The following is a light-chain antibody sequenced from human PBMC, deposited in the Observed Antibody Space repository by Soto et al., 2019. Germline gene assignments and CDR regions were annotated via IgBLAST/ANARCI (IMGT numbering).Light chain of an antibody. V-gene: IGKV3-20*01. CDR1: QSVSRSY. Sequence: EIVLTQSPGTLSLSPGERATLSCRASQSVSRSYLAWYQQKPDQAPRLLIYDASSRATGIPDRFSGSGSGTDFTLTISRLEPEDFAVYYCQQYGSSTLTFGLGTKVEIK. CDR2: DAS. CDR3: QQYGSSTLT. J-gene: IGKJ1*01.